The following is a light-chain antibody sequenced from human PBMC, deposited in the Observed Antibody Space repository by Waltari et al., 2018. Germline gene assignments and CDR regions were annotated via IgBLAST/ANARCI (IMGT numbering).Light chain of an antibody. V-gene: IGKV4-1*01. Sequence: DIVMPQSPDSLAVSLGERATINCKSSQSVLYNSNDKNYLAWYQQKPGQPPKLLIYWASTRESGVPDRFSGSGSGTDFTLTISSLQAEDVAVYYCQQYYRSRTFGQGTKVEIK. CDR2: WAS. J-gene: IGKJ1*01. CDR3: QQYYRSRT. CDR1: QSVLYNSNDKNY.